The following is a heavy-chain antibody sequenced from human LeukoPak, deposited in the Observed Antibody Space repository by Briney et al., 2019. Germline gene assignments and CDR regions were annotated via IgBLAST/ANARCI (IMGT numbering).Heavy chain of an antibody. CDR1: GFTFTMYA. D-gene: IGHD4/OR15-4a*01. CDR3: ARRAGAYSHPYDY. J-gene: IGHJ4*02. CDR2: ISASDGRT. V-gene: IGHV3-23*01. Sequence: GGSLRLSCAASGFTFTMYAMSWVRQAPGKGLEWVSAISASDGRTHYADSVKGRFTISRDNSKNTLYLQMNSLRAEDTAVYYCARRAGAYSHPYDYWGQGTLVTVSS.